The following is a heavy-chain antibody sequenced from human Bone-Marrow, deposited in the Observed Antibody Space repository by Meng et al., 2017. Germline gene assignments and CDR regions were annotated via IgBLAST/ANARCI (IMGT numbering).Heavy chain of an antibody. J-gene: IGHJ4*02. CDR1: GYTFTGYY. Sequence: GLLGQSGAGGKKPWASVTRSCKASGYTFTGYYLHWVRQDPGQGLEWMGRINPNSGGTNYAQKFQGRVTMTRDTSINTAYMELSRLRSDDTAVYYCASLAIFGVVIRDYWGQGTLVTVSS. CDR3: ASLAIFGVVIRDY. V-gene: IGHV1-2*06. D-gene: IGHD3-3*01. CDR2: INPNSGGT.